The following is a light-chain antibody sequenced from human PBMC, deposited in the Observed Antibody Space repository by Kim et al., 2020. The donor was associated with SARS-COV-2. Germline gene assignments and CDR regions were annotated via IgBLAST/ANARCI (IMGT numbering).Light chain of an antibody. CDR2: GNS. J-gene: IGLJ2*01. Sequence: VTIACTGSSSNVGAGYDVHWYQQLPGTAPNLLIYGNSNRPSGVPDRFSGSKSGTSASLAITGLQAEDEADYYCQSYDSSLSDSGVFGGGTQLTVL. CDR3: QSYDSSLSDSGV. V-gene: IGLV1-40*01. CDR1: SSNVGAGYD.